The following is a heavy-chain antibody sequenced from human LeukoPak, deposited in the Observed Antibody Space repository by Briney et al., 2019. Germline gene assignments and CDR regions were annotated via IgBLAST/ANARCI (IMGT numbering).Heavy chain of an antibody. CDR3: AKDRGWFGELLDDY. J-gene: IGHJ4*02. D-gene: IGHD3-10*01. Sequence: PGRSLRLSCAASGFTFSSYGMHWVRQAPGKGLEWVAVIWYDGSNKYYADSVKGRLTISRDNSKNTLYLQMNSLRAEDTAVYYCAKDRGWFGELLDDYWGQGTLVTVSS. CDR1: GFTFSSYG. CDR2: IWYDGSNK. V-gene: IGHV3-33*06.